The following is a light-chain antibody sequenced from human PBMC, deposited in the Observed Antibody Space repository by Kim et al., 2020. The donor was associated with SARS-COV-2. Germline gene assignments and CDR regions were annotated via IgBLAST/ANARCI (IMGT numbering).Light chain of an antibody. J-gene: IGLJ3*02. CDR2: STN. Sequence: GGTVTLTCGLSSGSVSTIYYPSWYQQTPGQAPRTLIYSTNTRSSGVPDRFSGSILGNKAALTITGAQADDESDYYCVLYMGSGSWVFGGGTQLTVL. CDR3: VLYMGSGSWV. CDR1: SGSVSTIYY. V-gene: IGLV8-61*01.